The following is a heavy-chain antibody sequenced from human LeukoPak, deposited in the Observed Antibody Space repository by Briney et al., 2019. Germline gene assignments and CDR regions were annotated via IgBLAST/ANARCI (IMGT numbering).Heavy chain of an antibody. CDR2: ITSSSSHI. D-gene: IGHD3-22*01. Sequence: GGSLTLSCVASEFIFSSHAMIWVRQAPGKGLEWISSITSSSSHIFYADSVRGRFTISRDNAKNSLYLQMNSLRAEDTAVYYCARGFDSRFFNYWGQGTLVTVSS. CDR1: EFIFSSHA. V-gene: IGHV3-21*01. CDR3: ARGFDSRFFNY. J-gene: IGHJ4*02.